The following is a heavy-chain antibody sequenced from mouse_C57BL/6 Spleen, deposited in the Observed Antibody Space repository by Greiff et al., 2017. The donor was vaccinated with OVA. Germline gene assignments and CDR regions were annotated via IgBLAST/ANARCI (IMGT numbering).Heavy chain of an antibody. J-gene: IGHJ2*01. V-gene: IGHV1-26*01. CDR3: SYYYGVGDY. CDR2: INPNNGGT. Sequence: EVQLQQSGPELVKPGASVKISCKASGYTFTDYYMNWVKQSHGKSLEWIGDINPNNGGTSYNQKFKGKATLTVDKSSSTAYMELRSLTSEDSAVYYCSYYYGVGDYWGQGTTLTVSS. CDR1: GYTFTDYY. D-gene: IGHD1-1*01.